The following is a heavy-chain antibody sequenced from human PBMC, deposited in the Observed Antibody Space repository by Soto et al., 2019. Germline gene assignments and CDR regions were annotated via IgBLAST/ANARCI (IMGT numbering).Heavy chain of an antibody. J-gene: IGHJ6*02. Sequence: QITLKESGPTLVKPTQTLTLTCTFSGFSLSTSGVGVGWIRQPPGKALEWLALIYWDDDKRYSPSLRSRLTISKDTSKNQVVLTMTNMDPVDTATYYCIQSRCGGDCLQSYASHYYYGKVVWGQGTTVPVSS. CDR2: IYWDDDK. CDR3: IQSRCGGDCLQSYASHYYYGKVV. CDR1: GFSLSTSGVG. V-gene: IGHV2-5*02. D-gene: IGHD2-21*02.